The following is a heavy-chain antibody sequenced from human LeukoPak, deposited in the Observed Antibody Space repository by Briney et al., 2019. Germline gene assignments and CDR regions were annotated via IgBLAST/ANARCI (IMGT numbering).Heavy chain of an antibody. CDR2: IYYSGST. D-gene: IGHD2-15*01. CDR3: ARRKVVAAWAFDI. Sequence: SETLSLTCTVSGGSISSYYWSWIRQPPGKGLEWIGYIYYSGSTNYNPSLKSRVTISVDTSKNQFSLKLSSVTAADTAVYYCARRKVVAAWAFDIWGQGTMVTVSS. V-gene: IGHV4-59*01. CDR1: GGSISSYY. J-gene: IGHJ3*02.